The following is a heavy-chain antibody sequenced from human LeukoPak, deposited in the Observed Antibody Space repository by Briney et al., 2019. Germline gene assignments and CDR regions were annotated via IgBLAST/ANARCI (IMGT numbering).Heavy chain of an antibody. Sequence: GGSLRLSCAASGFTFSSYGMHWVRQAPGKGLEWVAVIWYDGSNKYYADSVKGRFTISRDNSKNTLCLQMNSLRAEDTAVYYCAKGRIAARVTLFDYWGQGTLVTVSS. J-gene: IGHJ4*02. CDR3: AKGRIAARVTLFDY. CDR1: GFTFSSYG. CDR2: IWYDGSNK. V-gene: IGHV3-33*06. D-gene: IGHD6-6*01.